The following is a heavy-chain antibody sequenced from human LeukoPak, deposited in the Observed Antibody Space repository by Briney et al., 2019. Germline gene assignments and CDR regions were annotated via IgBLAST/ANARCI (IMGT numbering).Heavy chain of an antibody. D-gene: IGHD6-19*01. J-gene: IGHJ4*02. CDR2: IRGDGDTT. Sequence: GGSLRLSCAASGFTFDEYAMHWVRQAPGKGLEWVSLIRGDGDTTYYADSVKGRFTVSRDNAKNSVYLQMNRLRDEDTAVYYCASSGYARYWGQGTLVTVSS. CDR1: GFTFDEYA. V-gene: IGHV3-43*02. CDR3: ASSGYARY.